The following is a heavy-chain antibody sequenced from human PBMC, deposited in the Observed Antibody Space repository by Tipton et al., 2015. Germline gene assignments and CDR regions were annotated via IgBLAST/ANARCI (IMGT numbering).Heavy chain of an antibody. CDR1: GYSFTGYW. CDR3: ARQYTAYDH. D-gene: IGHD5-18*01. J-gene: IGHJ4*02. CDR2: IFPGDSDT. Sequence: QLVQSGAEVKKPGESLKISCKGSGYSFTGYWIGWVRQMPGKGLEWVGNIFPGDSDTRYSPSFQGQVTISADRSITTAYLQWRSLKASDTALYYCARQYTAYDHWGQGTLVTVSS. V-gene: IGHV5-51*01.